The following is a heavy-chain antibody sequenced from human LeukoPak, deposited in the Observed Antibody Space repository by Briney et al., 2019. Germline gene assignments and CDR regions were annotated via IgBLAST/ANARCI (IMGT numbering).Heavy chain of an antibody. CDR2: IYYSGST. D-gene: IGHD6-19*01. CDR3: VYGSGWSDAFDI. CDR1: GGSISSYY. V-gene: IGHV4-59*08. J-gene: IGHJ3*02. Sequence: SETLSLTCTVSGGSISSYYWGWIRQPPGKGLEWIGYIYYSGSTNYNPSLKSRVTISVDTSKNQFSLKLSSVTAADTAVYYCVYGSGWSDAFDIWGQGTMVTVSS.